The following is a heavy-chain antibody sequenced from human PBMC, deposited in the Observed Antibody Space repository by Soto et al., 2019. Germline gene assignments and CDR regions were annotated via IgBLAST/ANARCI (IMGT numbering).Heavy chain of an antibody. CDR1: GFTFNTYS. J-gene: IGHJ4*02. CDR2: ISSGSSTM. D-gene: IGHD2-15*01. CDR3: AKDAYCSGGSCYSDYFDY. V-gene: IGHV3-48*02. Sequence: HPGGSLRLSCAASGFTFNTYSMNWVRQAPGKGLEWVSYISSGSSTMYYADSVKGRFTISRDNARNSLYLQMNSLRDDDTAVYYCAKDAYCSGGSCYSDYFDYWGQGTLVTVSS.